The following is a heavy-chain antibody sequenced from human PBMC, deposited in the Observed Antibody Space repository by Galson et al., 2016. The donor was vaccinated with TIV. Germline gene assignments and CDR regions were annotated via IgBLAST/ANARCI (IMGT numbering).Heavy chain of an antibody. D-gene: IGHD1-1*01. V-gene: IGHV3-49*03. CDR1: GFTFGHYA. Sequence: SLRLSCAASGFTFGHYAVNWFRQAPGKGLEWVGFITSETYGATTEYAASVKGRFTISRDDSRNIAYLQMNSLKTEDTAVCYCTRTAMGSTRKAFDIWGQGTVVTVSS. CDR2: ITSETYGATT. J-gene: IGHJ3*02. CDR3: TRTAMGSTRKAFDI.